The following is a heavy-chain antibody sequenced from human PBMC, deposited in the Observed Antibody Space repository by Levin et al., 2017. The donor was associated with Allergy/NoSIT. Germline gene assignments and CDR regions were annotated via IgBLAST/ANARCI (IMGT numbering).Heavy chain of an antibody. D-gene: IGHD2-2*01. CDR3: ASSGNSTDFDY. CDR1: GYTFSNYG. J-gene: IGHJ4*02. Sequence: PGGSLRLSCKASGYTFSNYGINWVRQAPGQGLEWLGYISAYNGDTNYAQNLQGRVTMTTDTSTSTAYMELRSLRSDDTAVYYCASSGNSTDFDYWGQGTLVTVSS. V-gene: IGHV1-18*01. CDR2: ISAYNGDT.